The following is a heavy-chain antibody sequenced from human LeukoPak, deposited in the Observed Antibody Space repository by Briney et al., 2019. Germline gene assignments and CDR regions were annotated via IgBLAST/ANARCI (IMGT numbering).Heavy chain of an antibody. CDR3: ARGRRIYCSSTSCQNWFDP. D-gene: IGHD2-2*01. CDR2: ISYDGSNK. V-gene: IGHV3-30*03. CDR1: GFTFSSHG. J-gene: IGHJ5*02. Sequence: GGSLRLSCTGSGFTFSSHGLTWVRQAPGKGLEWVAVISYDGSNKYYADSVKGRFTISRDNSKNTLYLQMNSLRAEDTAVYYCARGRRIYCSSTSCQNWFDPWGQGTLVTVSS.